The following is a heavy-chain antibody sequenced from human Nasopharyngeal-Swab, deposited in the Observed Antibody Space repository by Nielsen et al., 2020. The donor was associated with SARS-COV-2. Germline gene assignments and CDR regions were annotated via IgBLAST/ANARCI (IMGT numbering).Heavy chain of an antibody. D-gene: IGHD2-2*01. CDR3: ARGRRVVVPAAIYYWFDP. Sequence: ASVKVSCKASGYTFTSYDINWVRQATGQGLEWMGWMNPNSGNTGYAQKFQGRVTMTRNTSISTAYMELSSLGSEDTAVYYCARGRRVVVPAAIYYWFDPWGQGTLVTVSS. CDR1: GYTFTSYD. CDR2: MNPNSGNT. V-gene: IGHV1-8*01. J-gene: IGHJ5*02.